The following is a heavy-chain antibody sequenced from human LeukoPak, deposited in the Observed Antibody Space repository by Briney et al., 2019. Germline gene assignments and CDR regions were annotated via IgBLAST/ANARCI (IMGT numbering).Heavy chain of an antibody. D-gene: IGHD3-3*01. Sequence: GASVKVSCKASGYTFTGYYMHWVRQAPGQGLEWMGWISAYNGNTNYAQKLQGRVTMTTDTSTSTAYMELRSLRSDDTAVYYCAREAHSMKYYDFWSGYYPWGLFDYWGQGTLVTVSS. CDR1: GYTFTGYY. J-gene: IGHJ4*02. V-gene: IGHV1-18*04. CDR3: AREAHSMKYYDFWSGYYPWGLFDY. CDR2: ISAYNGNT.